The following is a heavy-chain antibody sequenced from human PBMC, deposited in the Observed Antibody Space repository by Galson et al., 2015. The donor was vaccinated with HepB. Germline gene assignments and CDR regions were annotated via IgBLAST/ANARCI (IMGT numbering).Heavy chain of an antibody. D-gene: IGHD2-21*01. CDR1: GYTFTSYY. Sequence: SVKVSCKASGYTFTSYYMHWVRQAPGQGLEWMGIINPSGGSTSYAQKFQGRVTMTRDTSTSTVYMELSSLRSEDTAVYYCARVPLERAYCGGDCYYYFDYWGQGTLVTVSS. CDR3: ARVPLERAYCGGDCYYYFDY. V-gene: IGHV1-46*03. CDR2: INPSGGST. J-gene: IGHJ4*02.